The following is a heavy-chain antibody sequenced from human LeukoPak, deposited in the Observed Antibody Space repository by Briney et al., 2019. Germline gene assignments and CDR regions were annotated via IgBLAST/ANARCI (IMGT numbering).Heavy chain of an antibody. CDR1: GFTFSNYA. D-gene: IGHD2-2*01. CDR3: AKDGHSNTPGY. CDR2: ISGSGGST. Sequence: PGGSLRLSCAASGFTFSNYAMSWVRQAPGKGLEWVSTISGSGGSTYYADSVKGRFTISRDNSKNTLFLQMNSLRAEDTAVYYCAKDGHSNTPGYWGQGTLVTVSS. J-gene: IGHJ4*02. V-gene: IGHV3-23*01.